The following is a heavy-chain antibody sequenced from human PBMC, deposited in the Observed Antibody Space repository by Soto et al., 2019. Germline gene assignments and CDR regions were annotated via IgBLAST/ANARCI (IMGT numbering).Heavy chain of an antibody. Sequence: PGGSLRLSCAASGFTLSSYLMSWVRQAPGKGLEWVANIKQDGSEKSYVASVKGRFTVSRDNAKNSLYLQMNSLRAEDTAVYYCARECTFGHRCVDYWGQGTPVTVS. CDR1: GFTLSSYL. V-gene: IGHV3-7*01. J-gene: IGHJ4*02. CDR2: IKQDGSEK. CDR3: ARECTFGHRCVDY. D-gene: IGHD3-16*01.